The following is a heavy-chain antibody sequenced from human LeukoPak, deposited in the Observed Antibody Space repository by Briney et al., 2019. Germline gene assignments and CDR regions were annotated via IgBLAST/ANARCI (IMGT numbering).Heavy chain of an antibody. CDR3: AAGYSSSWGY. J-gene: IGHJ4*02. Sequence: SETLSLTCAVSGGSINSYYWSWIRQPPGRGLEWIGSIHYSGSTSYNSSLKSRVTISVDTSKNQFSLKLSSVTAADTAVYYCAAGYSSSWGYWGQGTLVTVSS. CDR2: IHYSGST. CDR1: GGSINSYY. D-gene: IGHD6-13*01. V-gene: IGHV4-59*08.